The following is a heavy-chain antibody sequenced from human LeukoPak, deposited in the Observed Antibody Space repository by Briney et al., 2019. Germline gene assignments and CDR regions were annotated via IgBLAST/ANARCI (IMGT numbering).Heavy chain of an antibody. CDR3: ARLRQKGYSSSWYYFDY. D-gene: IGHD6-13*01. V-gene: IGHV4-59*12. J-gene: IGHJ4*02. CDR2: IYYSGST. Sequence: NPSETLSLTCTVSGGSISSYYWSWIRQPPGKGLEWIGYIYYSGSTNYNPSLKSRVTISVDTSKNQFSLKLSSVTAADTAVYYCARLRQKGYSSSWYYFDYWGQGTLVTVSS. CDR1: GGSISSYY.